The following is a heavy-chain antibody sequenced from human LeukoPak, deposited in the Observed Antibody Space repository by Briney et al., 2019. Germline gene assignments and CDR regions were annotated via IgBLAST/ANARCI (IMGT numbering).Heavy chain of an antibody. J-gene: IGHJ4*02. CDR3: ARTRSSWYRGGFDY. CDR1: GGSFSGYN. V-gene: IGHV4-34*01. D-gene: IGHD6-13*01. CDR2: INHSGST. Sequence: SETLSLTCAAYGGSFSGYNWSWIRQPPGKGLEWIGEINHSGSTNYNPSLKSRVTKLVDTSKNQFSLKLRSVTAADTAVYFCARTRSSWYRGGFDYWGQGTLVTVSS.